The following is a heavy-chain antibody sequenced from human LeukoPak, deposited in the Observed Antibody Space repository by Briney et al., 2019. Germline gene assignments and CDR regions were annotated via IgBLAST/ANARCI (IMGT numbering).Heavy chain of an antibody. Sequence: SETLSLTCDVSGGSFDDYYCSWIRQPPGKGLEWVGEIHPHGIFYYNSSLMSRVPISIDTSKSQFSLRLTSVTAADTAFYYCARGRDRSKAGDLWGQGSLVTVSS. CDR2: IHPHGIF. J-gene: IGHJ5*02. CDR1: GGSFDDYY. D-gene: IGHD5-24*01. CDR3: ARGRDRSKAGDL. V-gene: IGHV4-34*01.